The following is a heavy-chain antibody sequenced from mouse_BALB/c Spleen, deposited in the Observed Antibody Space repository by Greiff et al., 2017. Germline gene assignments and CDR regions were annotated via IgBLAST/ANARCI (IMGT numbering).Heavy chain of an antibody. Sequence: EVQLQESGPDLVKPSQSLSLTCTVTGYSITSGYSWHWIRQFPGNKLEWMGYIHYSGSTNYNPSLKSRISITRDTSKNQFFLQLNSVTTEDTATYYCARDYYGSNSRKYFDVWGAGTTVTVSS. CDR1: GYSITSGYS. J-gene: IGHJ1*01. D-gene: IGHD1-1*01. V-gene: IGHV3-1*02. CDR2: IHYSGST. CDR3: ARDYYGSNSRKYFDV.